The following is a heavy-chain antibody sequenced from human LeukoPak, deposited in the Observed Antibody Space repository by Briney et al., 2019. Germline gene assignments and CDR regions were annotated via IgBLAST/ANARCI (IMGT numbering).Heavy chain of an antibody. V-gene: IGHV3-33*01. D-gene: IGHD6-13*01. CDR1: GFTFSSYG. CDR2: IWYDGSNK. Sequence: GGSLRLSCAASGFTFSSYGMHWVRQAPGKGLEWVAVIWYDGSNKYYADSVKGRFTISRDNSKNTLYLQMNSLRAEDTAVYYCARAPYSSSWGMDVWGKGTTVTVSS. CDR3: ARAPYSSSWGMDV. J-gene: IGHJ6*03.